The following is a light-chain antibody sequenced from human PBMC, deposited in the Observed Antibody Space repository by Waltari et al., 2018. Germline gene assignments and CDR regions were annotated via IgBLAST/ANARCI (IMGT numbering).Light chain of an antibody. CDR2: NNY. Sequence: QSVLTQPPSASGTPGQRVTISCSGRSSDLGSNTVNWSQHLPGTAPRLLIYNNYYRPSGVPDRFSGSKSGTSASLAISGLQSEDEAVFYCATWDDSLKGFVFGSGTKVTVL. CDR3: ATWDDSLKGFV. J-gene: IGLJ1*01. V-gene: IGLV1-44*01. CDR1: SSDLGSNT.